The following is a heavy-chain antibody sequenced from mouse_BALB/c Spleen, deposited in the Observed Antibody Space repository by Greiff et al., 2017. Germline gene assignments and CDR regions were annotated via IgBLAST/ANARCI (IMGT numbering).Heavy chain of an antibody. Sequence: VQVVESGPGLVAPSQSLSITCTVSGFSLTGYGVNWVRQPPGKGLEWLGMIWGDGSTDYNSALKSRLSISKDNSKSQVFLKMNSLQTDDTARYYCASDYYGSSYWFAYWGQGTLVTVSA. CDR1: GFSLTGYG. J-gene: IGHJ3*01. D-gene: IGHD1-1*01. CDR2: IWGDGST. CDR3: ASDYYGSSYWFAY. V-gene: IGHV2-6-7*01.